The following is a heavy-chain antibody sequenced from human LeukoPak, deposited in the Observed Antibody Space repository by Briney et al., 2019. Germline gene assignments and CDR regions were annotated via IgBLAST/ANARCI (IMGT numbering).Heavy chain of an antibody. CDR2: IYYSGST. V-gene: IGHV4-31*03. J-gene: IGHJ4*02. D-gene: IGHD5/OR15-5a*01. CDR1: GGSISSGGYY. Sequence: PSETLSLTCTVSGGSISSGGYYWSWIRQHPGKGLEWIGYIYYSGSTYYNPSLKSRVTISVDTSKNQFSLKLSSVTAADTAVYYCARGHSIYHYFDYWGQGTLVTVSS. CDR3: ARGHSIYHYFDY.